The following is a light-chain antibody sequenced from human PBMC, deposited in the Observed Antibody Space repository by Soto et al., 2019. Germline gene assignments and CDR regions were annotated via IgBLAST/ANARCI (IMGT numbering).Light chain of an antibody. J-gene: IGLJ2*01. CDR1: SSDVGSYDL. CDR2: GVN. V-gene: IGLV2-23*02. CDR3: CSYAGRYTHVV. Sequence: QSALTQPASVSGSPGQSITISCAGTSSDVGSYDLVSWYQQHPGKAPKLMIYGVNKRPSGVSNRFSGSKSGNTASLTISVLQDEDEADYRRCSYAGRYTHVVFGGGTKLTVL.